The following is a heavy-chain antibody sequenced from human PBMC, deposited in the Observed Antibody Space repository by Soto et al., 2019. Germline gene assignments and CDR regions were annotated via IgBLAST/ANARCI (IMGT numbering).Heavy chain of an antibody. CDR3: ARDLVCPNSRCYSDNWLDP. CDR1: GGSISGGYY. J-gene: IGHJ5*02. V-gene: IGHV4-31*03. D-gene: IGHD2-8*01. CDR2: IYYSGST. Sequence: QVQLQESGPGLVKPSQTLSLTCIVSGGSISGGYYWTWVRHLPGKGLEWIGYIYYSGSTYYNPSLRGRVSMSAGSSGNSFSLKLSSVTAADTAIYYCARDLVCPNSRCYSDNWLDPWGPGILVTVSS.